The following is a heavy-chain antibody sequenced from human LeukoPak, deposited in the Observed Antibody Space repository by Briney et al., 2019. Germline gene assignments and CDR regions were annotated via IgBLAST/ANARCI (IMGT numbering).Heavy chain of an antibody. CDR3: ASTTSFTASGYDY. J-gene: IGHJ4*02. CDR1: GYTFTTYH. Sequence: ASVKVSCRASGYTFTTYHINWVRQATGQGLEWMGWMNPNSGDRGHAQKFQGRVTITTDTSIGTAYMELSSLTSEDTAVYFCASTTSFTASGYDYWGQGTLVTVSS. V-gene: IGHV1-8*03. CDR2: MNPNSGDR. D-gene: IGHD3-16*02.